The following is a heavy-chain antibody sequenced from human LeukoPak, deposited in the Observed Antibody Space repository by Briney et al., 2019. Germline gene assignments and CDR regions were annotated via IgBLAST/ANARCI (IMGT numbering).Heavy chain of an antibody. J-gene: IGHJ5*02. Sequence: SETLSLTCAVYGGSFSGYYWSWIRQPPGKGLEWIGEINHSGSTNYNPSLKSRVTISVDTSKNQFSLKLSSVTAADTAVYYCARGGYIVASDNWFDPWGQGTLVTVSS. CDR1: GGSFSGYY. D-gene: IGHD5-12*01. CDR2: INHSGST. CDR3: ARGGYIVASDNWFDP. V-gene: IGHV4-34*01.